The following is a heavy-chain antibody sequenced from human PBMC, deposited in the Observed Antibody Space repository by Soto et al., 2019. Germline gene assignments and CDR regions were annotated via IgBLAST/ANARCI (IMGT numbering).Heavy chain of an antibody. V-gene: IGHV3-23*01. CDR1: GFTFSSNA. Sequence: GGSPRLSCAASGFTFSSNAMSWVRQAPGKGLEWVSAISGSGGSTYYADSVKGRFTISRDNSKNTLYLQMNSLRAEDTAVYYCARQGIAARGYFDYWGQGTLVTVSS. J-gene: IGHJ4*02. CDR3: ARQGIAARGYFDY. D-gene: IGHD6-6*01. CDR2: ISGSGGST.